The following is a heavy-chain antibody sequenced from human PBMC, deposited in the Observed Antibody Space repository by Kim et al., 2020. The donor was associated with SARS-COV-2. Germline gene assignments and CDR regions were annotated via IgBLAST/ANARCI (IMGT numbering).Heavy chain of an antibody. D-gene: IGHD2-2*02. Sequence: GGSLRLSCAASGFTFSSYSMNWVRQAPGKGLEWVSSISSSSSYIYYADSVKGRFTISRDNAKNSLYLQMNSLRAEDTAVYYCARDPRDCSSTSCYTGWGQGTLVTVSS. J-gene: IGHJ4*02. V-gene: IGHV3-21*01. CDR1: GFTFSSYS. CDR3: ARDPRDCSSTSCYTG. CDR2: ISSSSSYI.